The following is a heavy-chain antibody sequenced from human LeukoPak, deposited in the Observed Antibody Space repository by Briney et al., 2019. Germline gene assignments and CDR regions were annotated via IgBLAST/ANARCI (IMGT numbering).Heavy chain of an antibody. CDR2: IYYNGAT. D-gene: IGHD4-17*01. V-gene: IGHV4-59*01. CDR3: ARDHTVTTGWFDP. Sequence: SESLSLTCTASGCSISSYYWSWVRQAPGTGLEWIGYIYYNGATNYNPSLKSRVTISVDTSKTQFSQHQNSVTAADTAVYYCARDHTVTTGWFDPWGQGTLVTVSS. CDR1: GCSISSYY. J-gene: IGHJ5*02.